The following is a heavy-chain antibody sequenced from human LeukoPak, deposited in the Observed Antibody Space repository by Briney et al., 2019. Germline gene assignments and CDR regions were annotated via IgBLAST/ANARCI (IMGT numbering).Heavy chain of an antibody. Sequence: HSGGSLRLSCAASGFTFTSNAMHWVRQAPGKGLEWVAVISYDGSDKYYTESVKGRFTISRDKSKNTLFLQMHSLRPEDTAVYYCASSGSYRFDYWGQGTLVTVSS. CDR3: ASSGSYRFDY. D-gene: IGHD1-26*01. J-gene: IGHJ4*02. CDR1: GFTFTSNA. V-gene: IGHV3-30*04. CDR2: ISYDGSDK.